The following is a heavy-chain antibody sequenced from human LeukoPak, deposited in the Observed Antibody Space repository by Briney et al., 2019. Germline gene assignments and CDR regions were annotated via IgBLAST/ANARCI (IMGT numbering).Heavy chain of an antibody. Sequence: SETLSLTCTVSGGSISSYYWSWIRQPPGKGLEWIGYIYYSGSTNYNPSLKSRVTISVDTSKNQFSLKLSSVTAADTAVYYCARARHGGARYRYFDLWGRGTLVTVSS. D-gene: IGHD2-21*01. CDR3: ARARHGGARYRYFDL. J-gene: IGHJ2*01. V-gene: IGHV4-59*01. CDR1: GGSISSYY. CDR2: IYYSGST.